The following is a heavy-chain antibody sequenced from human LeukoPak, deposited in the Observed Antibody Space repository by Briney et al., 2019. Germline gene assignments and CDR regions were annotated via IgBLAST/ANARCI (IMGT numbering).Heavy chain of an antibody. CDR2: IYYSGST. Sequence: SETLSLTCTVSGGSISSYYWSWIRQPPGKGLEWIGYIYYSGSTNYNPSLKSRVTISVDTSKNQFSLRLSSVTAADTAVYYCARKGEDKSILNGSYHFDYWGQGTLVTVSS. CDR1: GGSISSYY. D-gene: IGHD1-26*01. J-gene: IGHJ4*02. CDR3: ARKGEDKSILNGSYHFDY. V-gene: IGHV4-59*08.